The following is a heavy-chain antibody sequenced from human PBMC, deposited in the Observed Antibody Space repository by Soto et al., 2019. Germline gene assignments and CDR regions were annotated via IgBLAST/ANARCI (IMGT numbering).Heavy chain of an antibody. V-gene: IGHV3-15*01. Sequence: GGSLRLSCAASGFTFSNAWMSWVRQAPGKGLEWVGRIKSKTDGGVTDYAAAVKGRVTITRDDSKNTLYLQMNSLKTKDTAVYYCSTERAAAGGVFDYWGQGTLVTVSS. CDR1: GFTFSNAW. J-gene: IGHJ4*02. CDR3: STERAAAGGVFDY. D-gene: IGHD6-13*01. CDR2: IKSKTDGGVT.